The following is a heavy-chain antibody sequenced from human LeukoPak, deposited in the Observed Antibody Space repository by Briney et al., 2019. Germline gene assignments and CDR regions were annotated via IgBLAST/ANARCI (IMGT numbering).Heavy chain of an antibody. CDR2: IYSGGST. V-gene: IGHV3-53*01. CDR3: ASPGGYVDTAMVDYYYYGMDV. D-gene: IGHD5-18*01. J-gene: IGHJ6*02. Sequence: PGGSLRLSCAASGFTVSSNYMSWVRQAPGKGLEWVSVIYSGGSTYYADSVKGRFTISRDNSKNTLYLQMNSLRAEDTAVYYCASPGGYVDTAMVDYYYYGMDVWGQGTTVAVSS. CDR1: GFTVSSNY.